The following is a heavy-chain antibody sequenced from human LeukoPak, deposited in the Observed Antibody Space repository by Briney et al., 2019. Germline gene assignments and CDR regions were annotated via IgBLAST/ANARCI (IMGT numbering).Heavy chain of an antibody. D-gene: IGHD3-9*01. CDR1: GFTFSSYA. V-gene: IGHV3-23*01. CDR2: ISGSGGST. J-gene: IGHJ3*02. CDR3: ANSAGDILTGYQKVDAFDI. Sequence: TGGSLRLSCAASGFTFSSYAMSWVRQAPGKGLEWVSAISGSGGSTYYADSAKGRFTISRDNSKNTLYLQMNSLRAEDTAVYYCANSAGDILTGYQKVDAFDIWGQGTMVTVSS.